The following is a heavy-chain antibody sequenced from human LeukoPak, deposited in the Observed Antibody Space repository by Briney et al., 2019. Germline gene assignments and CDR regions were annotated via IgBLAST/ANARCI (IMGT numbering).Heavy chain of an antibody. CDR3: ARGLLWFGEYYFDY. CDR2: INHSGST. D-gene: IGHD3-10*01. Sequence: SETLPLTCAVYGGSFSGYYWSWIRQPPGKGLEWIGEINHSGSTNYNPSLKSRVTISVDTSKNQFSLKLSSVTAADTAVYYCARGLLWFGEYYFDYWGQGTMVTVSS. CDR1: GGSFSGYY. V-gene: IGHV4-34*01. J-gene: IGHJ4*02.